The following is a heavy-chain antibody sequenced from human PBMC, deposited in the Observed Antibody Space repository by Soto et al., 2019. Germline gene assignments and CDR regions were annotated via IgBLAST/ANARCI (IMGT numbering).Heavy chain of an antibody. CDR2: IHYGGST. D-gene: IGHD3-10*01. CDR1: GGSLSGGDNY. CDR3: ARESGPGSFDWFDA. V-gene: IGHV4-30-4*01. J-gene: IGHJ5*02. Sequence: SETLSLTCTVSGGSLSGGDNYWSWIRQLPGKGLEWIGHIHYGGSTCYSPSFKSRVILSVDTSKSQFSLNLTSATAADTAVYFCARESGPGSFDWFDAWGQGTPVTVSS.